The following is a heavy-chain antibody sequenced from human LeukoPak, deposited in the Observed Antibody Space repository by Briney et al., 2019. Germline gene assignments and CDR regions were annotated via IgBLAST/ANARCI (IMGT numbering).Heavy chain of an antibody. Sequence: ASVKVSCKASGYTFTGYYMHWVRQAPGQGLEWMGRINPNSGGTNYAQKFQGRVTMTRDTSISTAYMELSRLRSDDTAVYYCLRTYYYDSSGLDYWGQGTLVTVSS. CDR1: GYTFTGYY. CDR3: LRTYYYDSSGLDY. J-gene: IGHJ4*02. D-gene: IGHD3-22*01. V-gene: IGHV1-2*06. CDR2: INPNSGGT.